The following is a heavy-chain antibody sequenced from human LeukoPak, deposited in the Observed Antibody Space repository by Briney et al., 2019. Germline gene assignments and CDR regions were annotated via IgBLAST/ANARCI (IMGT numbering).Heavy chain of an antibody. V-gene: IGHV3-23*01. CDR2: ISGSGTST. CDR1: GFTFNSYA. CDR3: EKDARRDGYSYDY. J-gene: IGHJ4*02. Sequence: GGSLRLSCAASGFTFNSYAMNWVRQAPGKGLEWVSCISGSGTSTNYADSVEGRFTVSRDNSNNTLYLQMNSLRAEDAAVYYCEKDARRDGYSYDYWGQGTLVTVSS. D-gene: IGHD5-24*01.